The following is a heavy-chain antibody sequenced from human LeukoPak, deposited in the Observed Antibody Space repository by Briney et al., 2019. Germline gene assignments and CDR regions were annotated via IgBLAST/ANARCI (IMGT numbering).Heavy chain of an antibody. D-gene: IGHD4-17*01. J-gene: IGHJ3*02. Sequence: PSETLSLTCTGFGGSISNYYWIWIRQPPGKGLEWIGYIFYSGSTNYNPSLKSRVTISVDTSKHQFSLKLTSLTAADTAVYYCARSRLRLDTFDIWGQGTMVTVSS. V-gene: IGHV4-59*08. CDR3: ARSRLRLDTFDI. CDR2: IFYSGST. CDR1: GGSISNYY.